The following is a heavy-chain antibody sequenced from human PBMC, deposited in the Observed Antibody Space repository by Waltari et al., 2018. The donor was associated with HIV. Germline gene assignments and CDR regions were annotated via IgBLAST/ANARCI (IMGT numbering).Heavy chain of an antibody. CDR1: GYIFTDYA. CDR2: IAYDGSRQ. V-gene: IGHV3-30-3*01. J-gene: IGHJ4*02. CDR3: ARESKYSHKYYPFEY. D-gene: IGHD5-12*01. Sequence: QVHLVESGGGVVQPGRSLRLSCAASGYIFTDYALHWVRQAPGKGREWVAVIAYDGSRQQYADSVRGRFTISRDDFKNTLYLQMNSLRPGDTAVYYCARESKYSHKYYPFEYWGQGTLVSVSS.